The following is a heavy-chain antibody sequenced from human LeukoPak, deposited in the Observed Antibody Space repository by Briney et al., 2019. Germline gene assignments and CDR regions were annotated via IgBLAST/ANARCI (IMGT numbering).Heavy chain of an antibody. Sequence: PGGSLRLSCAASGFTYSTYGMHWVRQAPGKGLEWVALIWYDGSNKYYADSVKGRFTISRDNSKNTLYLQMNSLTAEDTAIYYCLKSQTAYCGGDCYRLDPWGQGTLVTVSS. CDR3: LKSQTAYCGGDCYRLDP. CDR2: IWYDGSNK. V-gene: IGHV3-33*06. D-gene: IGHD2-21*02. J-gene: IGHJ5*02. CDR1: GFTYSTYG.